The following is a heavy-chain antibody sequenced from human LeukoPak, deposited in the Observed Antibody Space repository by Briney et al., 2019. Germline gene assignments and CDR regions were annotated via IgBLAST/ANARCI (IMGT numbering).Heavy chain of an antibody. CDR2: ISISGDST. CDR1: GFTLSSYA. D-gene: IGHD6-19*01. CDR3: AKAGQWLPNFDY. Sequence: GGSLRLSCAASGFTLSSYAMSWVRQAPGRGLEGVSVISISGDSTYYADSVKGRFTISRDNSKNTLYLQMNNLRAEDTAVYYCAKAGQWLPNFDYWGQGTLVTVSS. J-gene: IGHJ4*02. V-gene: IGHV3-23*01.